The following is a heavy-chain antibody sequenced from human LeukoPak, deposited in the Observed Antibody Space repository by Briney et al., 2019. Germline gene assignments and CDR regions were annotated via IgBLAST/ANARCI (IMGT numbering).Heavy chain of an antibody. D-gene: IGHD2-2*01. CDR3: SVLLTYCSSTSCSPYYMDV. J-gene: IGHJ6*03. V-gene: IGHV1-2*06. Sequence: GASVKVSCKASGYTFTGYYMHWVRQAPGQGLEWMGRISPNSGGTNYAQKFQGRVTITRNTSISTAYMELSSLRSEDTAVYYCSVLLTYCSSTSCSPYYMDVWGKGTTVTVSS. CDR1: GYTFTGYY. CDR2: ISPNSGGT.